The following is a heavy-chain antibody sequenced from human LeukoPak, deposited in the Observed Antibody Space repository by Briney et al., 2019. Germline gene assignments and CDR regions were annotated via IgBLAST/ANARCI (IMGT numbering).Heavy chain of an antibody. CDR3: ARDLLLRDGYGSDYYYGMDV. V-gene: IGHV6-1*01. D-gene: IGHD5-24*01. J-gene: IGHJ6*02. Sequence: SQTLSLTCAISGDSVSSSSAAWNWIRQSPSRGLEWLGRAYYRSKSYNDYAVSVKSRITINPDTSKNQFSLQLNSVTPEDTAVYYCARDLLLRDGYGSDYYYGMDVWGQGTTVTVSS. CDR2: AYYRSKSYN. CDR1: GDSVSSSSAA.